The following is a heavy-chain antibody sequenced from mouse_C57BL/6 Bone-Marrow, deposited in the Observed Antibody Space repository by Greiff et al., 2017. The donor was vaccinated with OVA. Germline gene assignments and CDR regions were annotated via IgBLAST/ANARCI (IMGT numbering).Heavy chain of an antibody. J-gene: IGHJ1*03. V-gene: IGHV7-3*01. CDR1: GFTFTDYY. D-gene: IGHD1-1*01. CDR3: ARWGNYDWYVDV. CDR2: IRNKANGYTT. Sequence: DVMLVESGGGLVQPGGSLSLSCAASGFTFTDYYMSWVRQPPGKALAWLGFIRNKANGYTTEYSASVKGRFTISRDNSQSILYLQMNALRAEDSATYYCARWGNYDWYVDVWGTGTTVTVSS.